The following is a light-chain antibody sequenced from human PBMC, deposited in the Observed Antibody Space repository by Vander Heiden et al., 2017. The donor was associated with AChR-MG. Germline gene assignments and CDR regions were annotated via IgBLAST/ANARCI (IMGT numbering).Light chain of an antibody. J-gene: IGLJ2*01. CDR1: SYNIGSNT. Sequence: HSVLTQPPSASGTPGQRVTISCTGSSYNIGSNTVHWYQQLPGAAPTPLIYSNNQRPSGVPDRFSGSKSGTSASLAISGLQSEDEADYYCAAWDDSLNARVFGGGTKLTVL. CDR3: AAWDDSLNARV. V-gene: IGLV1-44*01. CDR2: SNN.